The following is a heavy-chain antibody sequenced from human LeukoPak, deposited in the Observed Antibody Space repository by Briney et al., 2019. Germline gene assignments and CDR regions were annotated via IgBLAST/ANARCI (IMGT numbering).Heavy chain of an antibody. CDR1: AGSISDYY. V-gene: IGHV4-59*01. Sequence: SETLSLTCSVSAGSISDYYWSWIRQPPGKGLEWIGYIYYSGNTDYNPSLKSRVTISVDTSKNQFSLKLSSVTAADTAVYYCARVGGTNYYYYGMDVWGQGTTVTVSS. CDR3: ARVGGTNYYYYGMDV. D-gene: IGHD1-26*01. J-gene: IGHJ6*02. CDR2: IYYSGNT.